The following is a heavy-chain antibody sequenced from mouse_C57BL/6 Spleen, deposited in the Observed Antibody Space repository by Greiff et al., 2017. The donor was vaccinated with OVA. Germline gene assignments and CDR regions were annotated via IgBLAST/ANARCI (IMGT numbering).Heavy chain of an antibody. CDR3: ARCPYDYDASKAMDY. CDR2: IYPRSGNT. D-gene: IGHD2-4*01. J-gene: IGHJ4*01. Sequence: QVQLQQSGAELARPGASVKLSCKASGYTFTSYGISWVKQRTGQGLEWIGEIYPRSGNTYYNEKFKGKATLTADKSSSTAYMELRSLTSEDSAVYFCARCPYDYDASKAMDYWGQGTSVTVSS. V-gene: IGHV1-81*01. CDR1: GYTFTSYG.